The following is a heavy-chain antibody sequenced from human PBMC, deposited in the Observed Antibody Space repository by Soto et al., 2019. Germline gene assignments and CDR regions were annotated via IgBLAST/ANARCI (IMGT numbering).Heavy chain of an antibody. J-gene: IGHJ5*02. D-gene: IGHD6-13*01. CDR3: ARANYSSSWYGGDRWFDP. V-gene: IGHV4-59*01. Sequence: SETLSLTCTVSGGSISSYYWSWIRQPPGKGLEWIGYIYYSGSTNYNPSLKSRVTISVDTSKNQFSLKLSSVTAADTAVYYCARANYSSSWYGGDRWFDPWGKGTLVTVSS. CDR2: IYYSGST. CDR1: GGSISSYY.